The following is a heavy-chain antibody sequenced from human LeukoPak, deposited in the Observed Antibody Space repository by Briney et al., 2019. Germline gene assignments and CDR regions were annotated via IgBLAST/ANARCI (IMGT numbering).Heavy chain of an antibody. CDR2: ISSNGGST. V-gene: IGHV3-64*01. CDR3: ARALTFYYSDAFDT. D-gene: IGHD3-22*01. CDR1: GFTFSSYA. J-gene: IGHJ3*02. Sequence: GGSLRLSCAASGFTFSSYAMHWVRQAPGKGLEYVSTISSNGGSTYYANSVKGRFTISRDNSKNTLYLQMGSLRDEDMAVYYCARALTFYYSDAFDTWGQGTMVTVSS.